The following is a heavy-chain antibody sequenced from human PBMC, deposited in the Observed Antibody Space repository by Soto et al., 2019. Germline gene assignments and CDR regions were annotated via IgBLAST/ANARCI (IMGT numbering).Heavy chain of an antibody. CDR3: ARAEGIAVAGKTFDY. J-gene: IGHJ4*02. Sequence: ASVKVSCKASGYTFTSYDINWVRQATGQGLEWMGWMNPNSGNTGYAQKFQGRVTMTRNTAISTAYMELSSLRSEDTAVYYCARAEGIAVAGKTFDYWGQGTLVTVSS. CDR2: MNPNSGNT. V-gene: IGHV1-8*01. CDR1: GYTFTSYD. D-gene: IGHD6-19*01.